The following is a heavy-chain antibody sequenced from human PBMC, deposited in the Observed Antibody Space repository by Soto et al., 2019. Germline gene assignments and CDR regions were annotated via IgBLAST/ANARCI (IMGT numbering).Heavy chain of an antibody. Sequence: PSETLSLTCAVYGGSFSGYYWSWIRQPPGKGLEWIGEINHSGSTNYNPSLKSRVTISVDTSKNQFSLKLSSVTAADTAVYYCARGFRGVMVFWGQGTLVTVSS. J-gene: IGHJ4*02. CDR1: GGSFSGYY. CDR2: INHSGST. V-gene: IGHV4-34*01. CDR3: ARGFRGVMVF. D-gene: IGHD3-10*01.